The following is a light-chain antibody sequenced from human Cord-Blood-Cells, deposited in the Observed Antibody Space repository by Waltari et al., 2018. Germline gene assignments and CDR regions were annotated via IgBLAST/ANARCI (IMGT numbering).Light chain of an antibody. Sequence: EIVLTQSPATLSLSPGERATLSCRASQSVSSYLAWYQQKPGQAPRLLIYDASNRATGIPARFSGRGSGTDFTLTISSLEPEDFAVYSCQQRSNWLTFGGGPRWRSN. CDR1: QSVSSY. J-gene: IGKJ4*01. CDR3: QQRSNWLT. V-gene: IGKV3-11*01. CDR2: DAS.